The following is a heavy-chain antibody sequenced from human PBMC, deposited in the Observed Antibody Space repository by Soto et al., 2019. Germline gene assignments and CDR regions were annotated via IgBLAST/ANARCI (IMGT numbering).Heavy chain of an antibody. CDR3: ARVSVTFFDY. J-gene: IGHJ4*02. V-gene: IGHV4-31*03. Sequence: SETLSLTCTVSRGSISSGRYYWSWIRQHPGKGLEWIGYIYYSGITYSNPSLKSRVTISVDTSKNQFSLKLSSVTAADTAVYYCARVSVTFFDYWGQGTLVTVSS. CDR1: RGSISSGRYY. CDR2: IYYSGIT.